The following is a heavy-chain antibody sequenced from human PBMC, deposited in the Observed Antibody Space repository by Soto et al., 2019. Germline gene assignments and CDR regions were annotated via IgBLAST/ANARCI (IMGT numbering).Heavy chain of an antibody. Sequence: WWSLRLSCSASVFTVSTNYMSWFRQAPGKGLEWASVIYIGGNTYYADSVKGRFAISRDDSKNTVYLQMNGLRVEDTAMYYCATGGHTYGPDGFDIWGRGTMVTVSS. V-gene: IGHV3-53*01. CDR3: ATGGHTYGPDGFDI. CDR2: IYIGGNT. J-gene: IGHJ3*02. CDR1: VFTVSTNY. D-gene: IGHD5-18*01.